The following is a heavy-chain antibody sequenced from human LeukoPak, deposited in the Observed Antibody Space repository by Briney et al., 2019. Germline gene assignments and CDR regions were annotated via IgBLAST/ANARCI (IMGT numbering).Heavy chain of an antibody. V-gene: IGHV6-1*01. CDR1: GDSVSTNGVA. J-gene: IGHJ3*02. CDR2: TYYRSKWYN. CDR3: VRGSRSAFDI. Sequence: SQTLSLTCVISGDSVSTNGVAWNWNRHSPSRGLEWLGRTYYRSKWYNEYALSVRSRIIITPDTSKNQFSLQLTSVTPEDTAVFYCVRGSRSAFDIWGQGTMVTVSS.